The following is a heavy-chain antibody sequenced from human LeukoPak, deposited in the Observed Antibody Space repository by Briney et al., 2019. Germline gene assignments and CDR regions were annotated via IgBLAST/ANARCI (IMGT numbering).Heavy chain of an antibody. J-gene: IGHJ4*02. Sequence: GGSLRLSCAASGFIFGGYWMSWVRQAPGRGLEWVAITNPDGSIKYYVDSVNGRFTISRDNAKNSLYLQMNSLRAEDTAVYYCVSGFLQWLYWGQGTLVTVSS. CDR2: TNPDGSIK. CDR1: GFIFGGYW. CDR3: VSGFLQWLY. V-gene: IGHV3-7*01. D-gene: IGHD3-3*01.